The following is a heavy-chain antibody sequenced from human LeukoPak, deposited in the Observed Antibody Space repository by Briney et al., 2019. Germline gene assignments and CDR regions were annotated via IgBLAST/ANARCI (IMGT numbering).Heavy chain of an antibody. D-gene: IGHD3-22*01. V-gene: IGHV1-2*06. CDR2: INPNSGGT. CDR3: ARVGYYESSGYYEY. J-gene: IGHJ4*02. Sequence: ASVKVSCKASGYTLTDYYMHWVRQAPGQGLEWIGRINPNSGGTNYAQKFQGRVTMTRDTSISTVYMELSRLRSDDTAVYYCARVGYYESSGYYEYWGQGTLVTVSS. CDR1: GYTLTDYY.